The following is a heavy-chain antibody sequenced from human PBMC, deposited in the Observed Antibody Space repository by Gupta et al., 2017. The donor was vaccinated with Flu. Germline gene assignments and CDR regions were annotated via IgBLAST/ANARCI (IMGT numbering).Heavy chain of an antibody. D-gene: IGHD1-26*01. Sequence: QVQLVQSGPEVQNPGASVKVSCKASGYSFIHYYMHWVRQAPGQGLEWMGRVNPNGGGSEYAQKFQGRVTMTADTSITTAFMELNRLTSDDTAVYFCARIVGTEKLETTDYWGQGTLVSVSS. CDR1: GYSFIHYY. CDR3: ARIVGTEKLETTDY. J-gene: IGHJ4*02. CDR2: VNPNGGGS. V-gene: IGHV1-2*06.